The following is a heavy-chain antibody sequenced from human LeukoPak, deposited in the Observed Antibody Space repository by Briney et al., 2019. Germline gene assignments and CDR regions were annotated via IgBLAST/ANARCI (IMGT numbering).Heavy chain of an antibody. Sequence: SETLSLTCAVYGGSFSGYYWSWIRQPPGKGLEWIGEINHSGSTNYNPSLKSRVTISVDTSENQFSLKLSSVTAADTAVYYCARYSIPIGSSGRFDYWGQGTLVTVSS. CDR2: INHSGST. CDR1: GGSFSGYY. J-gene: IGHJ4*02. CDR3: ARYSIPIGSSGRFDY. V-gene: IGHV4-34*01. D-gene: IGHD6-6*01.